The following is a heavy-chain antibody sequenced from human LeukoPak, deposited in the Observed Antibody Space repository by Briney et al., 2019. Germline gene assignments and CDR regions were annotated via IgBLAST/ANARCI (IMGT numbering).Heavy chain of an antibody. CDR3: ARKGRSSSFDY. CDR2: IHYSGTT. V-gene: IGHV4-38-2*01. Sequence: SETLSLTCAVSGYSISSGYQWAWIRQPPEKGLEWLGSIHYSGTTYYKASLRSRVTISVDTSQNQFSLKLTSVTAADTAVYYCARKGRSSSFDYWGQGTLIAVSS. J-gene: IGHJ4*02. D-gene: IGHD6-13*01. CDR1: GYSISSGYQ.